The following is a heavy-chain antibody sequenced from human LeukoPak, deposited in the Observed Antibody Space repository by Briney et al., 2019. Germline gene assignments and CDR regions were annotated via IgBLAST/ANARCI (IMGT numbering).Heavy chain of an antibody. CDR3: ARDAYDSSGYSGAVDY. CDR1: GFTFSSYS. Sequence: GGSLRLSCAASGFTFSSYSMNWVRQAPGKGLEWVSSISSSSSYIYYADSVKGRFTISRDNAKNSLYLQMNSLRAEDTAVYYCARDAYDSSGYSGAVDYWGQGTLVTVSS. V-gene: IGHV3-21*01. J-gene: IGHJ4*02. CDR2: ISSSSSYI. D-gene: IGHD3-22*01.